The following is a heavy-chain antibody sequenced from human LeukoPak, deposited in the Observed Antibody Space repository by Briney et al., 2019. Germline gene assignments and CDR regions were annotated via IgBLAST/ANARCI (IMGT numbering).Heavy chain of an antibody. Sequence: SETPSLTCSVYGGSFSGYYWSWIRRPPGKGLEWIGYIYYSGSTNYNPSLKSRVTISVDTSKNQFSLKLSSVTAADTAVYYCARHLYPHRPSSWFDPWGQGTLVTVSS. J-gene: IGHJ5*02. V-gene: IGHV4-59*08. CDR3: ARHLYPHRPSSWFDP. D-gene: IGHD2-8*01. CDR2: IYYSGST. CDR1: GGSFSGYY.